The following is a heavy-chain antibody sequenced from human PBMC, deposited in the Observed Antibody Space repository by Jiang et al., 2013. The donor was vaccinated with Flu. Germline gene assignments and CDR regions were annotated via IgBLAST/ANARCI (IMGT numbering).Heavy chain of an antibody. Sequence: VQLVESGGGVVQPGRSLRLSCAASGFAFRSYGMHWVRQAPGKGLQWVAFIWYHGSNKYYADSVKGRFTISRDNSKSTLYLQMDSLRAEDTAVYYCARDYPSPPIMITRGGISVSDYVGPGTLVHRLL. V-gene: IGHV3-33*01. J-gene: IGHJ4*03. CDR1: GFAFRSYG. CDR3: ARDYPSPPIMITRGGISVSDY. CDR2: IWYHGSNK. D-gene: IGHD3-16*01.